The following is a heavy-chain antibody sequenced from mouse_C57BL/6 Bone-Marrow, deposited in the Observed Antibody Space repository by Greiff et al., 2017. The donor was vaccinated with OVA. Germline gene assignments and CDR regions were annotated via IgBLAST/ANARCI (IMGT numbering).Heavy chain of an antibody. CDR1: GFNIKDDY. CDR3: TTHYGPFDY. V-gene: IGHV14-4*01. CDR2: IDPENGDT. Sequence: EVQLQQSGAELVRPGASVKLSCTASGFNIKDDYMHWVKQRPEQGLEWIGWIDPENGDTEYASKFQGKATITADTSSNTAYLQLSSLTSEDTAVYYCTTHYGPFDYWGQGTTLTVSS. D-gene: IGHD1-1*01. J-gene: IGHJ2*01.